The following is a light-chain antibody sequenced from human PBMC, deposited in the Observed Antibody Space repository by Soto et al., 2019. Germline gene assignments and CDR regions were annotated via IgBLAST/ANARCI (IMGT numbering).Light chain of an antibody. Sequence: IVLTQSPGTLSFSPGDRATLSCRASHSVGSSYLAWYQHIPGQAPRLLIYGAYSRDSGIPDRFSGSGSGTDLTLTISRLEPEDFAVYYCQQYGDAPWTFGQGTKVDI. CDR3: QQYGDAPWT. CDR2: GAY. V-gene: IGKV3-20*01. CDR1: HSVGSSY. J-gene: IGKJ1*01.